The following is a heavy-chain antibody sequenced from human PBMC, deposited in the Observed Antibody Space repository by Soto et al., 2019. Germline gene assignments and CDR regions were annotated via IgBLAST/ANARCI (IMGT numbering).Heavy chain of an antibody. D-gene: IGHD6-19*01. V-gene: IGHV3-49*04. Sequence: PGGSLRLSCTASGFTFGDYAMSWVRQAPGKGLEWVGVIRSKAYGGTTESAESVKGRFTISRDDSKSLASLLLNSLTNDDTDVYYCTRDPLGPGIAGAGREDALYFWRQGTSVTVS. J-gene: IGHJ3*01. CDR3: TRDPLGPGIAGAGREDALYF. CDR1: GFTFGDYA. CDR2: IRSKAYGGTT.